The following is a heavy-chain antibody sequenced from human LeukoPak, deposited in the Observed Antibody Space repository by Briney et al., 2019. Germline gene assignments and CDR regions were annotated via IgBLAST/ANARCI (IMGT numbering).Heavy chain of an antibody. J-gene: IGHJ4*02. CDR3: AREAVDSNSFDY. CDR1: GYIFTDYY. D-gene: IGHD4-23*01. V-gene: IGHV1-2*02. Sequence: ASVMVSCKASGYIFTDYYVHWVRQAPGQGLEWMGWINPKSGGTIYAQKLQGRATMTRDTSITTAYMELSRLTSDDTAIYYCAREAVDSNSFDYWGQETLVTVSS. CDR2: INPKSGGT.